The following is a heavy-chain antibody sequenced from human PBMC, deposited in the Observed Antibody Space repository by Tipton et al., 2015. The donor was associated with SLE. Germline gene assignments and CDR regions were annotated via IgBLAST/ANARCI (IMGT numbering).Heavy chain of an antibody. D-gene: IGHD6-6*01. CDR2: IYYSGST. CDR3: ARDRGGSSPV. J-gene: IGHJ4*02. Sequence: TLSLTCTVSGGSISSHYWSWIRQPPGKGLEWIGYIYYSGSTNYNPSLKGRVTISVDTSKNQFSLKLSSVTAADTAVYYCARDRGGSSPVWGQGTLVTVSS. CDR1: GGSISSHY. V-gene: IGHV4-59*11.